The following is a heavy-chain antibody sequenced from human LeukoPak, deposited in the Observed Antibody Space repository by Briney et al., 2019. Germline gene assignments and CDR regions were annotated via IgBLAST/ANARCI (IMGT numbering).Heavy chain of an antibody. CDR2: IYYSGST. CDR3: ARGPSQWLGGGALYWFDP. J-gene: IGHJ5*02. CDR1: GGSISSSSYY. Sequence: SETLSLTCTVSGGSISSSSYYWGWIRQPPGKGLEWIGSIYYSGSTYYNPSLKSRVTISVDTSKNQFSLKLSSVTAADTAVYYCARGPSQWLGGGALYWFDPWGQGTLVTVSS. V-gene: IGHV4-39*07. D-gene: IGHD6-19*01.